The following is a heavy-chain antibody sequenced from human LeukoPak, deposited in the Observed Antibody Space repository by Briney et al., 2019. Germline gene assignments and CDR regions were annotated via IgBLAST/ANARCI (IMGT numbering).Heavy chain of an antibody. D-gene: IGHD3-3*01. CDR1: GFTFSNAW. J-gene: IGHJ5*02. CDR2: ISGSGGST. CDR3: AKDHHFDFWSGYYPLSWFDP. Sequence: GGSLRLSCAASGFTFSNAWMSWVRQAPGKGLEWVSAISGSGGSTYYADSVKGRFTISRDNSKNTLYLQMNSLRAEDTAVYYCAKDHHFDFWSGYYPLSWFDPWGQGTLVTVSS. V-gene: IGHV3-23*01.